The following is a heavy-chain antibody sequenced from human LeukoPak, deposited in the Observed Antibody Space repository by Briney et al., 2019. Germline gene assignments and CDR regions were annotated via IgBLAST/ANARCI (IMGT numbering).Heavy chain of an antibody. CDR1: NYSVSSNLH. J-gene: IGHJ4*02. Sequence: SETLSLTCTVSNYSVSSNLHWSWIRQSPGRGLEWTESVYQSGNGYYSPSLKSRVVISFDPSKKELSLKINAVTATDTALYYCASLRFGDSYFDLWGQGTQVTVSS. CDR2: VYQSGNG. CDR3: ASLRFGDSYFDL. D-gene: IGHD3-10*01. V-gene: IGHV4-38-2*02.